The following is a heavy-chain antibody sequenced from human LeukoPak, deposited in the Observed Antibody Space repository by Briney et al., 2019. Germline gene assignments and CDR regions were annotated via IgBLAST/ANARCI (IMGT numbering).Heavy chain of an antibody. CDR3: ARGAEGIAATDSNFDY. D-gene: IGHD6-13*01. J-gene: IGHJ4*02. CDR2: ISTRDNTI. V-gene: IGHV3-11*04. Sequence: GGSLRLSCTASGFTFSDYYMSWIRQTPGKGLEWLSYISTRDNTIQYADSVKGRFTISRDNAKNSLYLQMNSLRAEDTAVYYCARGAEGIAATDSNFDYWGQGTLVTVSS. CDR1: GFTFSDYY.